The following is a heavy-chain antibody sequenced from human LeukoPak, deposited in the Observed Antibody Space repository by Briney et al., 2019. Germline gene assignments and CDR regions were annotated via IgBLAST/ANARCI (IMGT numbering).Heavy chain of an antibody. D-gene: IGHD3-22*01. CDR1: GFTFSSYE. Sequence: GGSLRLSCAASGFTFSSYEMNWVRQAPRKGLEWVSYISSSGSTIYYADSVKGRFTISRDNAKNSLYLQMNSLRAEDTAVYYCASADSSGYYMADYWGQGTLVTVSS. CDR3: ASADSSGYYMADY. CDR2: ISSSGSTI. V-gene: IGHV3-48*03. J-gene: IGHJ4*02.